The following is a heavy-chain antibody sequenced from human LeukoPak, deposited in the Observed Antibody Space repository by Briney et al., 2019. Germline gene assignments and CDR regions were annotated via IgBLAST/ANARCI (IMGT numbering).Heavy chain of an antibody. J-gene: IGHJ4*02. V-gene: IGHV4-4*07. CDR2: IYTSGST. CDR1: GGSISSYY. CDR3: ARDVAVAGEDYFDY. D-gene: IGHD6-19*01. Sequence: SETLSLTCTVSGGSISSYYWSWIRQPAGKGLEWIGRIYTSGSTNHNPSLKSRVTMSVDTSKNQFSLKLSSVTAADTAVYYCARDVAVAGEDYFDYWGQGTPVTVSS.